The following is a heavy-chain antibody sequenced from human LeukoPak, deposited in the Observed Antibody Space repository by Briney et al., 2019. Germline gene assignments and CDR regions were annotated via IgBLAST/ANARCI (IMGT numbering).Heavy chain of an antibody. D-gene: IGHD5-12*01. Sequence: GGSLRLSCTASGFTFSNYGMSWVRQAPGKGLEWVSVISDSGGTTHYADSVKGRFTISRDNSKNTLSLQMNSLRAEDTAVYYCAKLWWLRRSYDYWGQGTLVTVSS. CDR3: AKLWWLRRSYDY. J-gene: IGHJ4*02. V-gene: IGHV3-23*01. CDR2: ISDSGGTT. CDR1: GFTFSNYG.